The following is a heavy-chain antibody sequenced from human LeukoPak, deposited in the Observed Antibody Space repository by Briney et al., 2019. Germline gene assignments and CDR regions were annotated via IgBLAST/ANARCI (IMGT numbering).Heavy chain of an antibody. V-gene: IGHV4-4*07. D-gene: IGHD5-12*01. CDR3: ARGGYSGYFDY. CDR1: GGSISSYY. Sequence: SETLSLTCTVSGGSISSYYWSWIPQPAGKGLEWVGRTYTSRSTNYNPSLNSRVTMSVDTSKNQFSLKLSSVTAADTAVYYCARGGYSGYFDYWGQGTLVTVSS. J-gene: IGHJ4*02. CDR2: TYTSRST.